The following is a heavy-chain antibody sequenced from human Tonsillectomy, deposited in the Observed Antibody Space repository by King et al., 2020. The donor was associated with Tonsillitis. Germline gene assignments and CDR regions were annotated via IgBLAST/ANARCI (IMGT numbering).Heavy chain of an antibody. D-gene: IGHD6-19*01. J-gene: IGHJ5*02. CDR1: GGSISSSSYY. CDR2: IYYSGST. CDR3: ARQLRVQAVAGPELNWCDP. V-gene: IGHV4-39*01. Sequence: QLQESGPGLVKPSETLSLTCTVSGGSISSSSYYWGWIRQPPGKGLEWIGSIYYSGSTYYNPSLKSRVTISVDTSKNQFSLKLSSVTAADTAVYYCARQLRVQAVAGPELNWCDPWGQGTLVTVSS.